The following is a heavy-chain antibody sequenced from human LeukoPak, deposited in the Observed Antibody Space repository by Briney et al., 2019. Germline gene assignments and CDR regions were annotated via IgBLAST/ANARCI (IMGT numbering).Heavy chain of an antibody. V-gene: IGHV3-49*03. CDR1: GFTFGDYA. CDR2: IRSKAYGGTT. J-gene: IGHJ3*02. CDR3: TRDPGIVGAQGAFDI. Sequence: QPGRSLRLSCTASGFTFGDYAMSWFRQAPGKGLEWVGFIRSKAYGGTTEYAASVKGRFTISRDDSKSTAYLQMNSLKTEGTAVYYCTRDPGIVGAQGAFDIWGQGTMVTVSS. D-gene: IGHD1-26*01.